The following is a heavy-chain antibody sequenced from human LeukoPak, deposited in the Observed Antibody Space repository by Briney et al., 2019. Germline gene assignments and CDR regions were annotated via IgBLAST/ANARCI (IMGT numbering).Heavy chain of an antibody. D-gene: IGHD5-12*01. V-gene: IGHV1-2*02. CDR1: GYTFTRYW. CDR3: LSGYDLYY. CDR2: ITPNSRDT. J-gene: IGHJ4*02. Sequence: ASVKVSCKASGYTFTRYWMHWVRQAPGQGLEGMRWITPNSRDTNYEQKFHGRVTMTRDTSISTAYMELSRLRSDDTAVYYCLSGYDLYYWGQGTLVTVSS.